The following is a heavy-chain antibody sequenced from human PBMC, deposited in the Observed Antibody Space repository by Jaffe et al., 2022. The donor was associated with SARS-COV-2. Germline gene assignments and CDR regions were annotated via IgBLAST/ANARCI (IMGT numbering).Heavy chain of an antibody. CDR3: AREGRLEFYDSSGYYPRADAFDI. J-gene: IGHJ3*02. D-gene: IGHD3-22*01. CDR1: GFTFSSYS. V-gene: IGHV3-48*02. CDR2: ISSSSSTI. Sequence: EVQLVESGGGLVQPGGSLRLSCAASGFTFSSYSMNWVRQAPGKGLEWVSYISSSSSTIYYADSVKGRFTISRDNAKNSLYLQMNSLRDEDTAVYYCAREGRLEFYDSSGYYPRADAFDIWGQGTMVTVSS.